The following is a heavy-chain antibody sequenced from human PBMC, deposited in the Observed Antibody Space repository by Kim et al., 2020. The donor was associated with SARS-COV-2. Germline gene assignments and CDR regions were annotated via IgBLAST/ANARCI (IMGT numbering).Heavy chain of an antibody. CDR3: VKDRDSCYTVSCHLAFDY. V-gene: IGHV3-23*01. CDR1: GFTFANYA. Sequence: GGSLRLSCAASGFTFANYAMSWVRQAPGKGLQWVSSINYLGSSTYYTDSVRARFTISRDNSGNTLSLQMDSLRVDDTAVYYCVKDRDSCYTVSCHLAFDYWGRGILVAVS. J-gene: IGHJ4*01. D-gene: IGHD2-2*01. CDR2: INYLGSST.